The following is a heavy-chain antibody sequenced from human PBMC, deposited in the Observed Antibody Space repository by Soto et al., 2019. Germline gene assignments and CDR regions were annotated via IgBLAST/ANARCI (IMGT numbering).Heavy chain of an antibody. CDR3: ARAGYGDYGRFDY. CDR1: GASISSYY. D-gene: IGHD4-17*01. CDR2: IYSGGST. V-gene: IGHV4-59*01. J-gene: IGHJ4*02. Sequence: SETLSLTCTVSGASISSYYWSWVRQPPGRGLEWIGYIYSGGSTNYSPSLKSRVAISVDTSKNQFSLKLSSVTAADTAVYYCARAGYGDYGRFDYWGQGTLVTVSS.